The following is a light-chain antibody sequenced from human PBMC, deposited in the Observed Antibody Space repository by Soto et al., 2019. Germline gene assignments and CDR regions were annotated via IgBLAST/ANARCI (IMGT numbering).Light chain of an antibody. CDR1: QSVSSY. V-gene: IGKV1-39*01. Sequence: DIQMTQSPSSLSASVGDRVTITCRASQSVSSYLNWYQQRPGKAPNLLIYAASSLQSGVPSRFSGCGSGTDFTFTISSLQPEDFATYYCQQSYSTPLTFGGGTKVEIK. CDR2: AAS. J-gene: IGKJ4*01. CDR3: QQSYSTPLT.